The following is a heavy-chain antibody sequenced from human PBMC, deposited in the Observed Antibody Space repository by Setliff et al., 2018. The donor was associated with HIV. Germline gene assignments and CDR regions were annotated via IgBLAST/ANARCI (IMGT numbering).Heavy chain of an antibody. Sequence: GGSLRLSCAASGFTFSSYGMHWVRQAPGKGLEWVAVIWYDGSNKYYADSVKGRFTISRDNSKNTLYLQVNSLRAEDTAVYYCAKGPVTDSEVYFDYWGQGTLVTVS. V-gene: IGHV3-33*06. J-gene: IGHJ4*02. CDR1: GFTFSSYG. CDR2: IWYDGSNK. CDR3: AKGPVTDSEVYFDY. D-gene: IGHD4-4*01.